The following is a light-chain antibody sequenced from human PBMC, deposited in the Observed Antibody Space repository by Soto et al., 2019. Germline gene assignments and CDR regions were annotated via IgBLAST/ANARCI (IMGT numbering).Light chain of an antibody. J-gene: IGKJ5*01. CDR1: QSLVHSDGIAY. Sequence: DVVMTQSPLSLPVTLGQPASISCRSNQSLVHSDGIAYFSWFQQRPGRSPRRLIYKVSNRDSGVPARFSGSGSGTDFALKISGVEAEDVGVYYCMQGTHWPITFGQGTRLE. CDR2: KVS. CDR3: MQGTHWPIT. V-gene: IGKV2-30*02.